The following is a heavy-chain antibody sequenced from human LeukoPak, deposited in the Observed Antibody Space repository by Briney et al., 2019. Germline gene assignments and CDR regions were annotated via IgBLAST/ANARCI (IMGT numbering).Heavy chain of an antibody. CDR3: AGPRPRGWYCFGY. J-gene: IGHJ4*02. V-gene: IGHV1-69*13. D-gene: IGHD6-19*01. CDR2: TIPIFGTA. Sequence: SVKVSCHASGGTFSSYAISWVRQALGQGRGWMGGTIPIFGTANYAQKFLDSVAITADESTSTAYMELSSLRSEDTAVFYCAGPRPRGWYCFGYWGQGTLSPSPQ. CDR1: GGTFSSYA.